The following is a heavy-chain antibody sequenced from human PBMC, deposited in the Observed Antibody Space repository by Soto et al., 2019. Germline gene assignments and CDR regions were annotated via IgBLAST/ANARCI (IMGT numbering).Heavy chain of an antibody. Sequence: ELQLVQSGAEVKKPGESLKISCKASGYSFTSYWIGWVRQMPGNGLEWMGIIYPDDSDTRYSPSFQGQVTISVDKSISTAYLQWSSLKASDTTMYYCARHNTVAGRGYNWFAPWGQGTLVTVSS. J-gene: IGHJ5*02. CDR2: IYPDDSDT. D-gene: IGHD6-19*01. CDR3: ARHNTVAGRGYNWFAP. CDR1: GYSFTSYW. V-gene: IGHV5-51*01.